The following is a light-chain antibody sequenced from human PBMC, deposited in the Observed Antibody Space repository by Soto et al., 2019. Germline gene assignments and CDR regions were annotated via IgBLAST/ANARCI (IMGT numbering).Light chain of an antibody. CDR1: SSNIGAGYD. CDR3: QSYDRSLSGYV. J-gene: IGLJ1*01. V-gene: IGLV1-40*01. CDR2: GNS. Sequence: QSALTQPPSVSGAPGQRVPISCTGSSSNIGAGYDIHWYQQLPGTAPKLLIYGNSNRPSGVPDRFSGSKSGTSASLAITGLQAEDEADYYCQSYDRSLSGYVFGTGPKVTVL.